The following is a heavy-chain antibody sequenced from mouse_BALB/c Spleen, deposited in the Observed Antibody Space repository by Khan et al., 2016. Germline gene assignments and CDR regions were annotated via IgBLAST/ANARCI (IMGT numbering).Heavy chain of an antibody. CDR1: GYALTNYL. V-gene: IGHV1-54*01. CDR3: ASYEGDYYAMDY. J-gene: IGHJ4*01. CDR2: INPGSGGT. Sequence: QVQLQQSGAELVRPGTSVKVSCKASGYALTNYLIEWVKQRPGQGLEWIGVINPGSGGTNYDEKFKGKVTLTADNSSSTAYMQLNSLTTDDYSVYCSASYEGDYYAMDYWGQGTSVTVSS. D-gene: IGHD2-3*01.